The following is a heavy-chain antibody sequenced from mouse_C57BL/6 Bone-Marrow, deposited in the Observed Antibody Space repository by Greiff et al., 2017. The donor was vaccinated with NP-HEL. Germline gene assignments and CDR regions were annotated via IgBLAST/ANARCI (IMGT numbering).Heavy chain of an antibody. CDR2: SRNKANDYTT. V-gene: IGHV7-1*01. Sequence: EVMLVESGGGLVQSGRSLRLSCATSGFTFSDFYMEWVRQAPGKGLEWIAASRNKANDYTTEYSASVKGRFIVSRDTSQSILYLQMNALRAEDTAIYYCARDAPDGYYVGYAMDYWGQGTSVTVSS. D-gene: IGHD2-3*01. CDR3: ARDAPDGYYVGYAMDY. J-gene: IGHJ4*01. CDR1: GFTFSDFY.